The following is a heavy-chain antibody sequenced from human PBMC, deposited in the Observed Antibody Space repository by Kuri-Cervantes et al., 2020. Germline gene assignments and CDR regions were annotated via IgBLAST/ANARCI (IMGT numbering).Heavy chain of an antibody. Sequence: GGSLRLSCAASGFTFRTYNIHWVRQTTDRGLEWVSGSGNAGQTYHSDSVRGRFTISRENAKNSIYLQMNSVRVGDTAVYYCARVLYSSGWFFDLWGRGTLVTVSS. CDR3: ARVLYSSGWFFDL. CDR2: SGNAGQT. CDR1: GFTFRTYN. J-gene: IGHJ2*01. V-gene: IGHV3-13*01. D-gene: IGHD6-19*01.